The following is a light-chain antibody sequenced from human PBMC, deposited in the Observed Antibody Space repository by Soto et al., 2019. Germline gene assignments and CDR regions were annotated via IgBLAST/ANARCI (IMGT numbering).Light chain of an antibody. Sequence: EIVVTQSPATLSVSPGERATLSCRASQSVGNNFAWYQQKPGQAPRLLIFATSTRATGVPARFSGSWSGTAFTLTISSLQSEDFAVYYCQQYGDWPLTFGGGAKVEIE. CDR2: ATS. CDR3: QQYGDWPLT. J-gene: IGKJ4*01. V-gene: IGKV3-15*01. CDR1: QSVGNN.